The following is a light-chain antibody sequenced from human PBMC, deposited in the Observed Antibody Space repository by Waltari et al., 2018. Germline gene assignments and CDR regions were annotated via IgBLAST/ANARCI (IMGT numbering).Light chain of an antibody. V-gene: IGKV1-33*01. CDR3: QQYENLPYT. J-gene: IGKJ2*01. CDR2: DAS. Sequence: SLSASVGDRVTITCQATQDISNYLNWHQQKPGKAPKLLIQDASNLETGVPSRFSGSGSGTDFTFTISSLQPEDVATYFCQQYENLPYTFGQGTKLEIK. CDR1: QDISNY.